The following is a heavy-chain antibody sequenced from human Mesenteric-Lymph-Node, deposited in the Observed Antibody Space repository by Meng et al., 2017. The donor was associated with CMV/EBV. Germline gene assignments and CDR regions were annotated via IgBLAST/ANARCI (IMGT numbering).Heavy chain of an antibody. V-gene: IGHV1-8*01. CDR2: MNPNSGTT. J-gene: IGHJ4*02. D-gene: IGHD3-9*01. Sequence: NYDINWVRQASGQGLEWLGWMNPNSGTTGYAQQFQGRVTMTRDTSISTAYMDVSSLRPEDTAVYYCARGVVYYDRLTGANTGTHFDYWGPGTLVTVSS. CDR1: NYD. CDR3: ARGVVYYDRLTGANTGTHFDY.